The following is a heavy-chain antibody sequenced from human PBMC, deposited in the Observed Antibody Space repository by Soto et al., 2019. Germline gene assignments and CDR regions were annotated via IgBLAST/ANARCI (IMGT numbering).Heavy chain of an antibody. D-gene: IGHD3-9*01. V-gene: IGHV3-30*18. CDR3: AKDRWGDILSGTYRGGWFDP. J-gene: IGHJ5*02. CDR2: ISYDGSNK. CDR1: GFTFSSYG. Sequence: PASGFTFSSYGMHWVRQAPGKGLEWVAVISYDGSNKYHADSVKGRFTTSRDNSKNTLYLQMNSLRPEDTAVYYCAKDRWGDILSGTYRGGWFDPWGQGTVVTVSS.